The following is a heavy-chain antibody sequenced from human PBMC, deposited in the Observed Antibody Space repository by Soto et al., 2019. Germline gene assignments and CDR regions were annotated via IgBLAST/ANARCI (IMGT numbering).Heavy chain of an antibody. CDR1: GYTFTSYA. CDR2: INAGNGNT. D-gene: IGHD3-22*01. V-gene: IGHV1-3*01. J-gene: IGHJ4*02. CDR3: ARDQENYYDSSGYYTRYSYFDY. Sequence: ASVKVSCKASGYTFTSYAMHWVRQAPGQRLEWMGWINAGNGNTKYSQKFQGRVTITRDTSASTAYMELSSLRSEDTAVYYCARDQENYYDSSGYYTRYSYFDYWGQGTLVTVSS.